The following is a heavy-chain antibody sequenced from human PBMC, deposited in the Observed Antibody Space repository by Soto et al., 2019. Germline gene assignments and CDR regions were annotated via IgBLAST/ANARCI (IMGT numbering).Heavy chain of an antibody. D-gene: IGHD5-12*01. J-gene: IGHJ4*02. CDR3: ARESERWLPSDY. Sequence: QVQLVQSGAEVKKPGASVKVSCKASGYTFTSYAMHWVRQAPGQRLEWMGWINAGNGNTKYSQKFQGRVTITRDTSASTAYMELSSLRSEDTAVYYCARESERWLPSDYWGQGTLVTVSS. CDR2: INAGNGNT. CDR1: GYTFTSYA. V-gene: IGHV1-3*01.